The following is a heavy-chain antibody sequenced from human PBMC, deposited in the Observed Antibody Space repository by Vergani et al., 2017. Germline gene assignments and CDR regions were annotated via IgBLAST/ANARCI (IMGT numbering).Heavy chain of an antibody. V-gene: IGHV4-39*01. CDR3: ASTITMVRVVIGVYYYYGMDV. D-gene: IGHD3-10*01. CDR1: GGSISSSSYY. J-gene: IGHJ6*02. CDR2: IYYSGST. Sequence: QLQLQESGPGLVKPSETLSLTCTVSGGSISSSSYYWGWIRQPPGKGLEWIGRIYYSGSTYYNPSLKSRVTISVDTSKNQFSLKLSSLTAADTAVYYCASTITMVRVVIGVYYYYGMDVWGQGTTVTVSS.